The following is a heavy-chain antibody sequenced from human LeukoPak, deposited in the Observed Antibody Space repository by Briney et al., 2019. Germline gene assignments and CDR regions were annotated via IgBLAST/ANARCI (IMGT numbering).Heavy chain of an antibody. D-gene: IGHD6-13*01. CDR1: GFTFSSYA. J-gene: IGHJ4*02. CDR3: ARELGYYYDY. Sequence: GGSLRLSCAASGFTFSSYAMHWVRQAPGKGLEWVAVISYDGSNKYYADSVKGRFTISRDNSKNTLYLQMNSLRAEDTAVYFCARELGYYYDYWGQGTLVTVSS. V-gene: IGHV3-30-3*01. CDR2: ISYDGSNK.